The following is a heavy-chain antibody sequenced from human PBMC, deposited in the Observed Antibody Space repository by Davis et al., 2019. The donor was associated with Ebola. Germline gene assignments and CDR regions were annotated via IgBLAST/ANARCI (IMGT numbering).Heavy chain of an antibody. J-gene: IGHJ6*02. D-gene: IGHD2-2*02. Sequence: ASVKVSCKASGYTFTSYYMHWVRQAPGQGLEWMGIINPSGGSTSYAQKFQGRVTMTRDTSTSTVYMEMSSLRSEDTAVYYCARELVPAAIPPYYYYGMDVWGQGTTVTVAS. CDR3: ARELVPAAIPPYYYYGMDV. CDR1: GYTFTSYY. V-gene: IGHV1-46*01. CDR2: INPSGGST.